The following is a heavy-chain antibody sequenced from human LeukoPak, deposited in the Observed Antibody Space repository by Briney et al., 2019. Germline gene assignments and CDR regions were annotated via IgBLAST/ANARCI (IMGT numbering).Heavy chain of an antibody. J-gene: IGHJ2*01. Sequence: SEPLSLTCIVSVRSIRNNYWSWIRQPPGKGLEWIGYIYYSGNTNHSPPLKSRVNISVDTSKTLFSLNLSSVTAADTGVYYCARCRIAAPETRYWYFDLWGRGTPVTVSS. CDR2: IYYSGNT. CDR3: ARCRIAAPETRYWYFDL. V-gene: IGHV4-59*01. D-gene: IGHD6-13*01. CDR1: VRSIRNNY.